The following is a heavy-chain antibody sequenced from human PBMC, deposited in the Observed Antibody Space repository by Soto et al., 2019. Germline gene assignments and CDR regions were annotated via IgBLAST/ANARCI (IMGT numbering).Heavy chain of an antibody. Sequence: QAQLVESGGDVVQPGGSLRLSCVTSGFNFNCYVIHWVRQAPGKGLEWVADISIDGTKTYYADSVKGRLTVSRDNSKNTKYLQMYGMTIEDAAIYYLVRDLGGSDLDPWGQGTLVTVSS. CDR3: VRDLGGSDLDP. D-gene: IGHD6-19*01. CDR1: GFNFNCYV. CDR2: ISIDGTKT. J-gene: IGHJ5*02. V-gene: IGHV3-30*06.